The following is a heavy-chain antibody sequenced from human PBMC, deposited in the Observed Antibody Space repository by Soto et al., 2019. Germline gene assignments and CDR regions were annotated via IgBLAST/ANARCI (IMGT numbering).Heavy chain of an antibody. CDR1: GGTFSSYA. D-gene: IGHD6-13*01. J-gene: IGHJ3*02. V-gene: IGHV1-69*01. CDR3: ARGQTSSLYSSRIDAFDI. CDR2: IIPIFGTA. Sequence: QVQLVQSGAEVKKPGSSVKVSCKASGGTFSSYAISWVRQAPGQGLEWMGGIIPIFGTANYAQKFQGRVTITADESTSTDYMELSSLRSEDTAVYYCARGQTSSLYSSRIDAFDIWGQGTMVTVSS.